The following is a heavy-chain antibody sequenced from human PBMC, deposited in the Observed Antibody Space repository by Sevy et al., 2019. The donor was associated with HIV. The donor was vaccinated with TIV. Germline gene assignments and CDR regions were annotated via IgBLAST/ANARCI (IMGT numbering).Heavy chain of an antibody. V-gene: IGHV1-18*01. CDR3: AREPGYSSSWLWINWFDP. D-gene: IGHD6-13*01. CDR2: ISAYNGNT. CDR1: GYTFTSYG. J-gene: IGHJ5*02. Sequence: ASVKVSCKASGYTFTSYGISWVRQAPGQGLEWMGWISAYNGNTNYAQKLQGRVTMTTDTSTSTAYMELRSLRSDDTAVYYYAREPGYSSSWLWINWFDPWGQGTLVTVSS.